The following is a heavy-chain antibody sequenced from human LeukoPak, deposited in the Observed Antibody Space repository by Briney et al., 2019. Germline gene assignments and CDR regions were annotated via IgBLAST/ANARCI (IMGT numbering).Heavy chain of an antibody. CDR1: GESISGYY. J-gene: IGHJ4*02. CDR3: ARDVGATPGYFDY. Sequence: PSETLSLTCTVSGESISGYYWSWIRQPPGKGLEWIAYIYYSGNTNYDPSLKSRVTISVDTSKNQFSLKLSSVTAADTAVYYCARDVGATPGYFDYWGQGTLVTVSS. CDR2: IYYSGNT. D-gene: IGHD1-26*01. V-gene: IGHV4-59*01.